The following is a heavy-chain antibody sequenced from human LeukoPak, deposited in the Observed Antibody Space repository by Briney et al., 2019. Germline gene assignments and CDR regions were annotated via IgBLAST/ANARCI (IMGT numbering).Heavy chain of an antibody. D-gene: IGHD2-2*01. V-gene: IGHV5-51*01. CDR1: GYSFTNYW. J-gene: IGHJ6*03. CDR2: IYPGDSDT. Sequence: GESLKISCKGSGYSFTNYWIGWVREMPGKGLEWMGIIYPGDSDTRYSPSFPGQVTVSADKSISTAYLQCSSLKASDTAMYYCARGPYCSTASCLSPYYYYYMDVWGKGTTVTVSS. CDR3: ARGPYCSTASCLSPYYYYYMDV.